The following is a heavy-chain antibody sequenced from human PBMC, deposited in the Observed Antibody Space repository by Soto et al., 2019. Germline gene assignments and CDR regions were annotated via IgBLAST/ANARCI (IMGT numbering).Heavy chain of an antibody. CDR2: ITYSGST. Sequence: PSETLSLTCTVSGGSISSSAYYWGWIRQPPGKGLEWIGTITYSGSTYYNPSLKSRVTISIDTSKNQFSLRLSSVTAADTAVYYCATHPPYGPLDHWGQGTLVTVSS. J-gene: IGHJ4*02. V-gene: IGHV4-39*01. CDR3: ATHPPYGPLDH. CDR1: GGSISSSAYY. D-gene: IGHD4-17*01.